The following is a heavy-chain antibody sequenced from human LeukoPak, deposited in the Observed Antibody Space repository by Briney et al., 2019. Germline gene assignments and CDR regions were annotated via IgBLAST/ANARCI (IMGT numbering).Heavy chain of an antibody. CDR3: ATVRYLGYCSSTSCYTPHRYYFGY. V-gene: IGHV1-24*01. CDR1: GYTLTELS. J-gene: IGHJ4*02. D-gene: IGHD2-2*02. CDR2: FDPEDGET. Sequence: ASVKVSCKVSGYTLTELSMHWVRQAPGKGLEWMGGFDPEDGETIYAQKSQGGVTMTEDTSTDTAYMELSSLRSEDTAVYYCATVRYLGYCSSTSCYTPHRYYFGYWGQGTLVTVSS.